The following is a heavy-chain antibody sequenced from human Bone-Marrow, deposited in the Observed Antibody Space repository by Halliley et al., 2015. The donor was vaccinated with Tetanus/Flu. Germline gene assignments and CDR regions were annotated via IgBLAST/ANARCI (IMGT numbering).Heavy chain of an antibody. D-gene: IGHD2-15*01. V-gene: IGHV4-4*02. CDR3: ARQGFYSIEY. Sequence: KGLGWIGEAQFTGGSTYNPSLKSRVTISVANPKTQFSLTRKSVTAADTAVYYCARQGFYSIEYWGQGTLVTVSS. J-gene: IGHJ4*02. CDR2: AQFTGGS.